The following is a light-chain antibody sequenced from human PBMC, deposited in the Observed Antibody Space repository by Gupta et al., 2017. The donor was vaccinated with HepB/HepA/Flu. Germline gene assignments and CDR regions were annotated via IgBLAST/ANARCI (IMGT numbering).Light chain of an antibody. CDR3: QSADNSGNYGFVV. CDR1: TLPNQY. CDR2: KDS. J-gene: IGLJ2*01. Sequence: SYELTQPPSVSVSPGQTARTTCSGDTLPNQYAYSYQQKPGQAPVLVIYKDSERPSGIPARFSGASSGTTITLTITGVQAEDEADYYCQSADNSGNYGFVVFGGGTKLTVL. V-gene: IGLV3-25*03.